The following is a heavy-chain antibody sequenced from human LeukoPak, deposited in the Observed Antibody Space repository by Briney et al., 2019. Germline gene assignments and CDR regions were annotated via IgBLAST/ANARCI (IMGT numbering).Heavy chain of an antibody. CDR3: ARALGWGYFDY. V-gene: IGHV4-39*07. Sequence: SETLSLTCTVSGGSISSSSYYWGWIRQPPGKGLEWIGSIYYSGSTYYNPSLKSRVTISVDTSKNQFSLKLSSVTAADTAVYYCARALGWGYFDYWGQGTLVTVSS. CDR1: GGSISSSSYY. CDR2: IYYSGST. D-gene: IGHD6-19*01. J-gene: IGHJ4*02.